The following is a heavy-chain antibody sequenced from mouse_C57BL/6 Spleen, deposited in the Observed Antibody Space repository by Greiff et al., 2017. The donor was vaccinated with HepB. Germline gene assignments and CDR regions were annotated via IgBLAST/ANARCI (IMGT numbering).Heavy chain of an antibody. J-gene: IGHJ2*01. D-gene: IGHD2-4*01. CDR2: IYPSDSET. CDR3: ARSPYDYDRPDY. Sequence: QVQLQQPGAELVRPGSSVKLSCKASGYTFTSYWMDWVKQRPGQGLEWIGNIYPSDSETHYNQKFKDKATLTVDKSSSTAYMQLSSLTSEDSAVYYCARSPYDYDRPDYWGQGTTLTVSS. CDR1: GYTFTSYW. V-gene: IGHV1-61*01.